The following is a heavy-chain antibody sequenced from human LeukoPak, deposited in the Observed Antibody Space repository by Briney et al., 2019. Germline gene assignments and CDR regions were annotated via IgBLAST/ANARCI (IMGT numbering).Heavy chain of an antibody. V-gene: IGHV4-61*02. CDR2: IYTSGST. Sequence: QSSETLSLTCTVSGVSISSSYSYLSWIRPPAGKGLEWIGRIYTSGSTNYNPSLKSRVTMSVDTSKNQFSLKLSSVTAADTAVYYCARQSYCDILTGYYRNDAFDIWGQGTMVTVSS. D-gene: IGHD3-9*01. CDR3: ARQSYCDILTGYYRNDAFDI. J-gene: IGHJ3*02. CDR1: GVSISSSYSY.